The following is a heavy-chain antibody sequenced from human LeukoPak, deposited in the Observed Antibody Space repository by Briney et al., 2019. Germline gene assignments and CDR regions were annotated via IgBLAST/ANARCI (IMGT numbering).Heavy chain of an antibody. CDR3: ARPVLGDGTVAAQFEH. V-gene: IGHV1-2*02. Sequence: ASVKVSCKASGYTFTGDYMYWVRQAPGQGLEWMGWINPNSGGTKYAQKFQGRVTMTRDTSISTAYMELSRLRSDDTAVYYCARPVLGDGTVAAQFEHWGQGTLVTVSS. D-gene: IGHD2-15*01. CDR1: GYTFTGDY. CDR2: INPNSGGT. J-gene: IGHJ4*02.